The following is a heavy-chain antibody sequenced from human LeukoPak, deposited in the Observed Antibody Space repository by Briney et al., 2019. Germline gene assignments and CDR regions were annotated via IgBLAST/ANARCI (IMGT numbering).Heavy chain of an antibody. Sequence: ASVKVSCKASGYTFTSNYIHWVRQAPGQGLEWMGWINTNTGNPTYAQGFTGRFVFSLDTSVSTAYLQISSLKAEDTAVYYCARDNWVATTTWGMDVWGQGTAVTVSS. CDR2: INTNTGNP. D-gene: IGHD2-21*02. CDR3: ARDNWVATTTWGMDV. J-gene: IGHJ6*02. CDR1: GYTFTSNY. V-gene: IGHV7-4-1*02.